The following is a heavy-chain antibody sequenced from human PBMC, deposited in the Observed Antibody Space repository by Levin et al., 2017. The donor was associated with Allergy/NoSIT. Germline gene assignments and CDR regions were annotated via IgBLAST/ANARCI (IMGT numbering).Heavy chain of an antibody. CDR3: AKVGQQFDY. V-gene: IGHV3-23*01. CDR2: ISGSGVST. Sequence: GESLKISCAASGFSFSSYAMSWVRQAPGKGLEWVSGISGSGVSTYYADSVKGRFTISRDNSKNTLYLQMNSLRAEDTAVYYCAKVGQQFDYWGQGTLVTVSS. J-gene: IGHJ4*02. CDR1: GFSFSSYA. D-gene: IGHD6-13*01.